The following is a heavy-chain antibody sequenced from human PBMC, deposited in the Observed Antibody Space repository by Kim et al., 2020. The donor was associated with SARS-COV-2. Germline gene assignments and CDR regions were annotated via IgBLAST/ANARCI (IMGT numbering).Heavy chain of an antibody. V-gene: IGHV3-33*01. D-gene: IGHD6-13*01. Sequence: GGSLRLSCAASGFTFSSYGMHWVRQAPGKGLEWVAVIWYDGSNKYYADSVKGRFIISRDNSKNTLYLQMNSLRAEDTAVYYCAYSSRHGNFDYWGQGTLVTVSS. CDR3: AYSSRHGNFDY. CDR1: GFTFSSYG. J-gene: IGHJ4*02. CDR2: IWYDGSNK.